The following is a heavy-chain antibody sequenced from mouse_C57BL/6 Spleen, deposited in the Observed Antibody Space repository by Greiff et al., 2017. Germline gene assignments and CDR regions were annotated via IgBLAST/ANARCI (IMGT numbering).Heavy chain of an antibody. CDR3: ARALYDYSYYAMDY. CDR1: GFTFSNYA. D-gene: IGHD2-4*01. V-gene: IGHV5-4*03. CDR2: ISDGGSYT. Sequence: EVKLMESGGGLVKPGGSLKLSCAASGFTFSNYAMSWVRQTPEKRLEWVATISDGGSYTYYPDNVKGRFTISRDNAKNNLYLQMSHLKSEDTAMXYCARALYDYSYYAMDYWGQGTSVTVSS. J-gene: IGHJ4*01.